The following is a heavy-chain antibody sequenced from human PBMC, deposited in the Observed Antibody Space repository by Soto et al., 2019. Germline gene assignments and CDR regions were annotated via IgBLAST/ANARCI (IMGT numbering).Heavy chain of an antibody. J-gene: IGHJ4*02. CDR1: GFTFSSYA. CDR2: ISGSGGST. Sequence: GGSLRLSCAASGFTFSSYAMSWVRQAPGKGLEWVSAISGSGGSTYYADSVKGRFTISRDNSKNTLYLQMNSLRAEETAVYYCAKSPPYCSGGSCYSDFDYWGQGTLVTVSS. CDR3: AKSPPYCSGGSCYSDFDY. D-gene: IGHD2-15*01. V-gene: IGHV3-23*01.